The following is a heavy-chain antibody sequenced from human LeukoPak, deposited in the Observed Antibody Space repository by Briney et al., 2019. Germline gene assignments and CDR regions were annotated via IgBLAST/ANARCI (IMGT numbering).Heavy chain of an antibody. J-gene: IGHJ4*02. CDR1: RYTLTESS. CDR3: ATFVSGYYDY. V-gene: IGHV1-24*01. CDR2: FDPEDGET. D-gene: IGHD3-22*01. Sequence: ASVKVSCKVSRYTLTESSMHWVRQAPGKGLEWMGGFDPEDGETIYAQKFQGRVTMTEDTSTDTAYMELSSLRSEDTAVYYCATFVSGYYDYWGQGTLVTVSS.